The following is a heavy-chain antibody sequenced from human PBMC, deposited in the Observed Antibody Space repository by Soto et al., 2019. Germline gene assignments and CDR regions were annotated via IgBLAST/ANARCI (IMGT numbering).Heavy chain of an antibody. CDR2: ISGPGTTT. J-gene: IGHJ4*02. CDR1: GFTFSDYY. D-gene: IGHD6-19*01. CDR3: ARVGFASAWYRQYYFDY. Sequence: PGGSLRLSCVASGFTFSDYYMDWIRQAPGKGLEWISYISGPGTTTVYADSVKGRFTISRDNAKNSLFLQMDSLRAEDTAMYFCARVGFASAWYRQYYFDYWGQGALVTVSS. V-gene: IGHV3-11*01.